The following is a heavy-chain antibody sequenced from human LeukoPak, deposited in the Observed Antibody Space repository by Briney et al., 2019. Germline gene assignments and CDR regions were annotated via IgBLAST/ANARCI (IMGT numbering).Heavy chain of an antibody. J-gene: IGHJ4*02. Sequence: PSETLSLTCTVSGGSISSYYWSWIRQPPGKGLEWIGYIYYTGSTNYNPSLKSRVSISVDTSKNQFSLKLSSVTAADTAVYYCARGWGYSDYWGQGTLVTVSS. CDR3: ARGWGYSDY. D-gene: IGHD3-16*01. CDR2: IYYTGST. CDR1: GGSISSYY. V-gene: IGHV4-59*01.